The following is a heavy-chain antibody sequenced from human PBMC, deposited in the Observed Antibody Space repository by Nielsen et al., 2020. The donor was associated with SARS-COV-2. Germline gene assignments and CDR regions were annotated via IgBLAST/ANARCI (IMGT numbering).Heavy chain of an antibody. CDR1: GFTVSSNY. Sequence: GGSLRLSCAASGFTVSSNYMSWVRQAPGKGLEWVSVIYSGGSTYYADSVKGRFTISRDNSKNTLYLQMNSLRAEDTAVYDCTIAARRGFDYWGQGTLVTVSS. V-gene: IGHV3-66*01. CDR2: IYSGGST. J-gene: IGHJ4*02. D-gene: IGHD6-6*01. CDR3: TIAARRGFDY.